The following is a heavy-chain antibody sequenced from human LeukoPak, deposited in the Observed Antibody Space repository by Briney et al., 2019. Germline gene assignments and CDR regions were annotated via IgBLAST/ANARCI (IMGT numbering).Heavy chain of an antibody. J-gene: IGHJ5*02. Sequence: GGSLRLSCAASGFTFSSYAMSWVRQAPGKGLEWVSAISGSGGSTYYADSVKGRFTISRDNSKNTLYLQMNSLRAEDTAAYYCAKDPRGYCSSTSCYQNWFDPWGQGTLVTVSS. CDR1: GFTFSSYA. CDR3: AKDPRGYCSSTSCYQNWFDP. CDR2: ISGSGGST. V-gene: IGHV3-23*01. D-gene: IGHD2-2*01.